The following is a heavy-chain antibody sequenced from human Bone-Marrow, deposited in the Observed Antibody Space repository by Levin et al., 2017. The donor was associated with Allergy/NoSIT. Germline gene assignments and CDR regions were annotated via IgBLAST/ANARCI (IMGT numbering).Heavy chain of an antibody. V-gene: IGHV4-38-2*01. CDR2: IYHSGST. D-gene: IGHD4-17*01. Sequence: SCAVSGYSISSGYYWGWIRQPPGKGLEWIGSIYHSGSTYYNPSLKSRVTISVDTSKNQFSLKLSSVTAADTAVYYCAASWRGTTVTTFDYWGQGTLVTVSS. CDR1: GYSISSGYY. CDR3: AASWRGTTVTTFDY. J-gene: IGHJ4*02.